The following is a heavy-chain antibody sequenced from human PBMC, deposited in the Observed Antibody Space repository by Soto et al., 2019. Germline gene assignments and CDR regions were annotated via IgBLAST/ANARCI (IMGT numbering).Heavy chain of an antibody. D-gene: IGHD1-26*01. CDR3: TTHEEGAPWARGFDP. Sequence: GGSLRLSCAASGFRFRTRAMSWVRQAPGKGLEWVASIRPGGDSTYYADSVKGRFAVSRDNSNVTLYLQMDSLRVEDTAIYYCTTHEEGAPWARGFDPWSQGTLVTVSS. V-gene: IGHV3-23*01. CDR2: IRPGGDST. J-gene: IGHJ5*02. CDR1: GFRFRTRA.